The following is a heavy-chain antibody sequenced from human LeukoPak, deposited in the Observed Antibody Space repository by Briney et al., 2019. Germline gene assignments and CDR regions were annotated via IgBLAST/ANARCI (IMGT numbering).Heavy chain of an antibody. D-gene: IGHD6-13*01. V-gene: IGHV3-23*01. Sequence: GGSLRLSCAASGFTFSSYAMSWVRQAPGKGLEWVSAVSDSGGTTYYADSVKGRFTISRDNSKNTLHLQMNSLRAEDTAVFYCARGGTNWYGFDYWGQGTLVTVSP. CDR1: GFTFSSYA. CDR2: VSDSGGTT. J-gene: IGHJ4*02. CDR3: ARGGTNWYGFDY.